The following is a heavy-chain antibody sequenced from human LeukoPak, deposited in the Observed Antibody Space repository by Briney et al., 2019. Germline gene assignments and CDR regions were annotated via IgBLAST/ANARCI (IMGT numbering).Heavy chain of an antibody. CDR1: GFTFSSYA. D-gene: IGHD3-3*01. V-gene: IGHV3-23*01. CDR2: ISGSGDST. CDR3: AKDPDADNDFWSGYYHY. J-gene: IGHJ4*02. Sequence: GGSLRLSCAASGFTFSSYAMSWVRQAPGKGLEWVSTISGSGDSTFYADSVKGRFTISRDNSKDMLYLQMNSLRAEDTAVYYCAKDPDADNDFWSGYYHYWGQGTLVTVSS.